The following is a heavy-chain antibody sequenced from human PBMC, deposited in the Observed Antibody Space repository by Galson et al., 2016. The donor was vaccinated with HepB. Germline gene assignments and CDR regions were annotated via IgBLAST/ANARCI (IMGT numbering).Heavy chain of an antibody. J-gene: IGHJ4*02. CDR1: GFTFSTYA. V-gene: IGHV3-33*08. Sequence: SLRLSCAASGFTFSTYAMHWVRQAPGKGLEWVAIIWYDGSKKYYADSVKGRFTISRDNSKKTLYLQMNSLRAEDTAVYYCARDLVPHSLDYWGQGTLVTVSS. D-gene: IGHD3-10*01. CDR2: IWYDGSKK. CDR3: ARDLVPHSLDY.